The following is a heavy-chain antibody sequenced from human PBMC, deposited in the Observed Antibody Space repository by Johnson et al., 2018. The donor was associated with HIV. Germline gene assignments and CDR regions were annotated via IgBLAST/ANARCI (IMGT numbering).Heavy chain of an antibody. CDR2: ISYDGRNK. D-gene: IGHD3-10*02. V-gene: IGHV3-30*04. J-gene: IGHJ3*02. Sequence: QMQLVESGGGVVQPGRSLRLSCAASGFTFSSYAMHWVRQAPGKGLEWVAVISYDGRNKYYADSVKGRFTISRDNSKNTLYLQMNSLRAEDTAVYYCARDFMYAFDIWGQGTMVTVSS. CDR1: GFTFSSYA. CDR3: ARDFMYAFDI.